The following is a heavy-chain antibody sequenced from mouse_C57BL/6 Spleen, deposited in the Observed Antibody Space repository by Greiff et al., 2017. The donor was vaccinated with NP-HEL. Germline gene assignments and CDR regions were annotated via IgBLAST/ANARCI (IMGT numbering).Heavy chain of an antibody. Sequence: EVQLQQSGPELVKPGASVKIPCKASGYTFTDYNMDWVKQSHGKSLEWIGDINPNNGGTIYNQKFKGKATLTVDKSSSTAYMELRSLTSEDTAVYYCARGLIYYGKGYFDVWGTGTTVTVSS. CDR2: INPNNGGT. D-gene: IGHD1-1*01. CDR3: ARGLIYYGKGYFDV. V-gene: IGHV1-18*01. J-gene: IGHJ1*03. CDR1: GYTFTDYN.